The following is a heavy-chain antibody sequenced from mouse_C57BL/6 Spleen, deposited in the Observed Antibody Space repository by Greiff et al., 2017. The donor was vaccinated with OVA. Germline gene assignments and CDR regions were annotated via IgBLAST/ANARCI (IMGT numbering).Heavy chain of an antibody. CDR3: ARDDGNYWFAY. CDR2: IDPSDSDT. V-gene: IGHV1-52*01. CDR1: GYTFTSYW. J-gene: IGHJ3*01. D-gene: IGHD2-3*01. Sequence: VQLQQSGAELVRPGSSVKLSCKASGYTFTSYWMHWVKQRPLQGLEWIGNIDPSDSDTNYNQKFKDKSTLTVDNSSSTASMHLCSLTSEDSAIYYCARDDGNYWFAYWGQGTLGTVSA.